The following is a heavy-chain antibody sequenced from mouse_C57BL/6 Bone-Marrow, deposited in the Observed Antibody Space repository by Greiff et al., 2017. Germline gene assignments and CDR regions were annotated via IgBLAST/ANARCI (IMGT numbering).Heavy chain of an antibody. CDR1: GYSFTGYY. V-gene: IGHV1-42*01. J-gene: IGHJ4*01. CDR2: MNPSTGGT. CDR3: ARSLMDY. Sequence: EVKLMESGPELVKPGASVKISCKASGYSFTGYYMNWVKQSPEKSLEWIGEMNPSTGGTTYNQKFKAKATLTVDKSSSTAYMQLTSLTSEDSAVYYCARSLMDYWGQGTSVTVSS.